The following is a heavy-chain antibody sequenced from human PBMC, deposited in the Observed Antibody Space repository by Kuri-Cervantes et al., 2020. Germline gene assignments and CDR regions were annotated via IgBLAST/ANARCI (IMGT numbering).Heavy chain of an antibody. CDR3: ARENPPRYCSGGSCYKPYYYGMDV. D-gene: IGHD2-15*01. V-gene: IGHV1-46*01. J-gene: IGHJ6*02. CDR2: INPSGGST. Sequence: ASVKVSCKASGYTFTSYYMHWVRQAPGQGLEWMGIINPSGGSTSYAQKFQGRVTMTRDTSTSTVYMALRSLRSDDTAVYYCARENPPRYCSGGSCYKPYYYGMDVWGQGTTVTVSS. CDR1: GYTFTSYY.